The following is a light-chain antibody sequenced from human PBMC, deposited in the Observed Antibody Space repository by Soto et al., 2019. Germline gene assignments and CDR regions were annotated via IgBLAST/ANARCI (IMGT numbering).Light chain of an antibody. CDR3: QHYGNTPPSVT. CDR1: QSVTSTY. J-gene: IGKJ3*01. V-gene: IGKV3-20*01. Sequence: EIVMTQSPATLSLSPGERATLSCRASQSVTSTYLAWYQQKPGQAPRLLIYGASSRATGIPDRFSGSGSGTDFTLTISRLEPEDFAVYYCQHYGNTPPSVTFGPGTKVDI. CDR2: GAS.